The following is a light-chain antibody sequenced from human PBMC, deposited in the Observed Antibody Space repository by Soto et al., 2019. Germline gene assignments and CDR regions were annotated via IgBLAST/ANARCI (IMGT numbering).Light chain of an antibody. CDR3: QQRGNWPQT. CDR1: QRVSNNY. CDR2: GAS. Sequence: LEMTQSPGTLSLSPAERATLSCRASQRVSNNYLAWYQQKPGPAPRPLIYGASNRAAGIPDRFSGSGSGTEFTLTISSLQSEDFAVYYCQQRGNWPQTFGHGAKVDIK. V-gene: IGKV3-20*01. J-gene: IGKJ1*01.